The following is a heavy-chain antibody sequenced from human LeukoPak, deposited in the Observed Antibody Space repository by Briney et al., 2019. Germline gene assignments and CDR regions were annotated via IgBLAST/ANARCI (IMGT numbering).Heavy chain of an antibody. D-gene: IGHD6-13*01. CDR2: INSDGSST. J-gene: IGHJ4*02. Sequence: GGSLRLSCAATGFTFSSYWMHWVRQAPGKGLVWVSRINSDGSSTSYADSVKVRFTISRDNAKNTLYLQMNSLRAEDTAVYYCARYMEAAAVFDYWGQGTLVTVSS. V-gene: IGHV3-74*01. CDR1: GFTFSSYW. CDR3: ARYMEAAAVFDY.